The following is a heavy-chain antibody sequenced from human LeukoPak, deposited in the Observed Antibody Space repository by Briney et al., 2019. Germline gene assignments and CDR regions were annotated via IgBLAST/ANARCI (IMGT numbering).Heavy chain of an antibody. J-gene: IGHJ6*02. Sequence: ASVKVSCKASGHTFTSYGISWVRQAPGQGLEWMGWISAYNGNTNYAQKLQGRVTMTTDTSTSTAYMELRSLRSDDTAVYYCARTEVYCSGGSCSYYYYGMDVWGQGTTVTVSS. V-gene: IGHV1-18*01. CDR3: ARTEVYCSGGSCSYYYYGMDV. CDR1: GHTFTSYG. D-gene: IGHD2-15*01. CDR2: ISAYNGNT.